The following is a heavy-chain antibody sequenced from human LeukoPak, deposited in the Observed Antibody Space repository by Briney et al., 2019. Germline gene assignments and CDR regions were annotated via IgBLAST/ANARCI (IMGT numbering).Heavy chain of an antibody. D-gene: IGHD6-6*01. J-gene: IGHJ4*02. CDR3: ARDLAAARLDF. CDR2: IWYDGSQE. CDR1: GFTFSNHG. Sequence: GGSLRLSCAASGFTFSNHGMHWVRQAPGKGLEWVAYIWYDGSQEYYADTVKGLFTISRDISKNTLYLQMNSLRAEDTAVYYCARDLAAARLDFRGQGTLVTVSS. V-gene: IGHV3-33*01.